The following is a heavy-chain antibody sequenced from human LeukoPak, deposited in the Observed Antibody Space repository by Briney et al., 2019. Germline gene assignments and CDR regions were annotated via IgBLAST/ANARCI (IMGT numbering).Heavy chain of an antibody. J-gene: IGHJ4*02. CDR3: ARDLSGDGSGSSFDY. V-gene: IGHV6-1*01. Sequence: SPTLSLTYAISGYSVSINSAAWNWLRQPPARGLEWLGSTFCRSKCYKEYAVAVKSLITINANTSKNQYSQQLNSWTPDHTAVHYCARDLSGDGSGSSFDYWGQGTLVTVSS. CDR2: TFCRSKCYK. CDR1: GYSVSINSAA. D-gene: IGHD3-10*01.